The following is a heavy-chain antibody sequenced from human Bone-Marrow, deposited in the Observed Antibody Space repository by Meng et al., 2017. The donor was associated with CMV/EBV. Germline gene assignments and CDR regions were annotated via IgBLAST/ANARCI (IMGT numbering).Heavy chain of an antibody. CDR3: AKGSGGSGWYRFDY. V-gene: IGHV3-9*01. D-gene: IGHD6-19*01. CDR1: GFTFDDYA. J-gene: IGHJ4*02. Sequence: SLKISCAASGFTFDDYAMHWVRQAPGKGLEWVSGISWNSGSIGYADSVKGRFTISRDNAKNTLYLQMNSLRAEDTAVYYCAKGSGGSGWYRFDYWGQGTLVTVSS. CDR2: ISWNSGSI.